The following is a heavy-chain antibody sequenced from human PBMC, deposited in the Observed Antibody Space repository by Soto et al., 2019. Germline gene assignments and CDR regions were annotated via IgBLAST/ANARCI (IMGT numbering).Heavy chain of an antibody. CDR2: INPDDSDT. CDR1: GYDFTTSW. CDR3: MRSYGDSYYFYYGMDV. J-gene: IGHJ6*02. Sequence: LNISCKASGYDFTTSWIGWVRQMPGKGLEWMGIINPDDSDTRYGPSFQGQVTISADKSINTAYLQWSSLKASDTAIYYCMRSYGDSYYFYYGMDVWGQGTTVTVSS. V-gene: IGHV5-51*01. D-gene: IGHD4-17*01.